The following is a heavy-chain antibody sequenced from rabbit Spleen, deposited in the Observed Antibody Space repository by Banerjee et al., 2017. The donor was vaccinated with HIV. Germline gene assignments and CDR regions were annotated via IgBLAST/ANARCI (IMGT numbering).Heavy chain of an antibody. CDR1: GFTLSSYY. Sequence: QLEESAGGPVQPGGSLKLSCKASGFTLSSYYMNWVRQAPGKGLEWIGYIDPVFGITYYANWVNGRFSISRENAQNTVFLQMTSLTVADTATYFCARAGEGGDGYLNWWGQGTLVTV. J-gene: IGHJ4*01. CDR2: IDPVFGIT. CDR3: ARAGEGGDGYLNW. V-gene: IGHV1S7*01. D-gene: IGHD5-1*01.